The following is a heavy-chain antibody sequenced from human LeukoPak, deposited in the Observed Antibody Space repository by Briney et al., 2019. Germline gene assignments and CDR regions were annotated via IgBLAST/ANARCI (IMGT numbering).Heavy chain of an antibody. CDR3: ARGTWGSTYYFDY. D-gene: IGHD7-27*01. V-gene: IGHV6-1*01. J-gene: IGHJ4*02. CDR2: TYYMSKWYN. Sequence: SQTLSLTCAISGDTVSSNSVAWNRIRQSPSRGLEWLGRTYYMSKWYNDYAVSVRSRITINPDTSKNQFSLQLNSVTPEDTAVYYCARGTWGSTYYFDYWGQGTLVTVSS. CDR1: GDTVSSNSVA.